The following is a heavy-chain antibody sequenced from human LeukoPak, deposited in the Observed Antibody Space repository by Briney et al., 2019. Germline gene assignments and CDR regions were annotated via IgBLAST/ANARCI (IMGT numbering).Heavy chain of an antibody. V-gene: IGHV3-23*01. CDR2: ISGSGGST. CDR3: AKQMAVDYFDY. J-gene: IGHJ4*02. CDR1: GFTFSSYA. D-gene: IGHD5-24*01. Sequence: GGSLRLSCAASGFTFSSYAMSWVRQAPGKGLEWVSTISGSGGSTYHADSVKGRFTISRDNAKNTLYLQMNSLRAEDTAVYYCAKQMAVDYFDYWGQGTLVTVSS.